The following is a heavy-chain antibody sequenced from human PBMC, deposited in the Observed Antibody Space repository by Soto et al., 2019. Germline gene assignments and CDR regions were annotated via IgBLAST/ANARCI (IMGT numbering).Heavy chain of an antibody. CDR2: IIPIFGTA. V-gene: IGHV1-69*01. J-gene: IGHJ3*02. Sequence: QVQLVQSGAEVKKPGSSVKVSCKASGGTFSSYAISWVRQAPGQGLEWMGGIIPIFGTANYAQKFQGRVTITADESTSTAYMELSSLRSEDTAVYYCARAKNKAALQRGHAFDIWGQGTMVTVSS. D-gene: IGHD6-6*01. CDR3: ARAKNKAALQRGHAFDI. CDR1: GGTFSSYA.